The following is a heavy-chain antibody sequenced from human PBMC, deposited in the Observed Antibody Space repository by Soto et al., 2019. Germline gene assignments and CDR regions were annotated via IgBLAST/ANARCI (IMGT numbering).Heavy chain of an antibody. Sequence: QVQLVQSGTEVKKPGASVKVSCKASGYIFTSYGISWVRQAPGQGLEWMGWVSTYDTNTNYAQRFQGRVTMTTDTSRTTAYMELTSLTSDDTALYYCARDWSGEMSVIADYWGQGTLVTVSS. D-gene: IGHD1-26*01. V-gene: IGHV1-18*01. CDR1: GYIFTSYG. CDR2: VSTYDTNT. J-gene: IGHJ4*02. CDR3: ARDWSGEMSVIADY.